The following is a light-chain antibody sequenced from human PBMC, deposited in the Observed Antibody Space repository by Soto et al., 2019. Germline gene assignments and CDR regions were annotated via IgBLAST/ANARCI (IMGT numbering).Light chain of an antibody. Sequence: QSALTQPRSVSGSPGQSVTISCTGTSSDIGSYNCVSWYQQHPGKAPKLMIYDVSNRPSGVPDRFSGSKSGNTASLTISGLQAEDEADYYCSSYTGSYTVVFGAGTKLTVL. CDR2: DVS. J-gene: IGLJ2*01. CDR3: SSYTGSYTVV. CDR1: SSDIGSYNC. V-gene: IGLV2-11*01.